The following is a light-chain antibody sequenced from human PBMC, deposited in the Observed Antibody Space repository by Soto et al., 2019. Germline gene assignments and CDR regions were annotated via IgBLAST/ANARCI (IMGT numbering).Light chain of an antibody. CDR2: AAS. CDR1: QGISNY. CDR3: QKYNAAPWT. V-gene: IGKV1-27*01. Sequence: DIQMTQSPSSLSASVGDRVTITCRASQGISNYLAWYQHKPGKVPNLLIYAASTLQSGVPSRFSGSGSGADFTLTISSLQPEDVATYYCQKYNAAPWTFGQGTKVEIK. J-gene: IGKJ1*01.